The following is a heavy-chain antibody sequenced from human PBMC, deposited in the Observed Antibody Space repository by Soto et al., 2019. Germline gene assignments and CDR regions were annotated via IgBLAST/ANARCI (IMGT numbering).Heavy chain of an antibody. V-gene: IGHV1-69*13. CDR1: GGTFSSYA. Sequence: ASVKVSCKASGGTFSSYAISWVRQAPGQGLEWMGGIIPIFGTANYAQKFQGRVTITADESTSTAYMELSSLRSEDTAVYYCARTPPLHDYGGKVGDDYWGQGTLVTVSS. J-gene: IGHJ4*02. D-gene: IGHD4-17*01. CDR3: ARTPPLHDYGGKVGDDY. CDR2: IIPIFGTA.